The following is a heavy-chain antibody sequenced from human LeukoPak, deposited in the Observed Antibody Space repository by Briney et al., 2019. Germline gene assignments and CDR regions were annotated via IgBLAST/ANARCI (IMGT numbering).Heavy chain of an antibody. J-gene: IGHJ4*02. CDR1: GGSISSSSYY. CDR2: IYYSGST. CDR3: ARTPTYYVFGSVYYPPQYSFDS. Sequence: SETLSLTCTVSGGSISSSSYYWGWIRQPPGKGLEWIGSIYYSGSTYYNPSLKSRVTISVDTSKNQFSLKLSSVTAADTAVYYCARTPTYYVFGSVYYPPQYSFDSGGREPRATV. D-gene: IGHD3-3*01. V-gene: IGHV4-39*01.